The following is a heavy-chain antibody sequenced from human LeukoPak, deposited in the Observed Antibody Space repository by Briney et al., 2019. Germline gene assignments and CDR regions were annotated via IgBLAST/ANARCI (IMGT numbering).Heavy chain of an antibody. CDR1: GGSISSYY. CDR3: ARDRGYYYDSSGYFFQH. J-gene: IGHJ1*01. Sequence: SETLSLTCTVSGGSISSYYWSWIRQPPGKGLEWIGRIYTSGSTNYNPSLKSRVTISVDTSKNQFSLKLSSVTAADTAVYYCARDRGYYYDSSGYFFQHWGQGTLVTVSS. CDR2: IYTSGST. D-gene: IGHD3-22*01. V-gene: IGHV4-4*07.